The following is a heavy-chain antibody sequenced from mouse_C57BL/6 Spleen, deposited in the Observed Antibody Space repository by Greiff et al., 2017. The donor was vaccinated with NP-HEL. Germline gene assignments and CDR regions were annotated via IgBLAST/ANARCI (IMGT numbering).Heavy chain of an antibody. CDR1: GYAFSSSW. V-gene: IGHV1-82*01. CDR2: IYPGDGDT. J-gene: IGHJ2*01. CDR3: ARMAYYYGSSYVGPWPFDY. D-gene: IGHD1-1*01. Sequence: QVQLQQSGPELVKPGASVKISCKASGYAFSSSWMNWVKQRPGKGLEWIGRIYPGDGDTNYNGKFKGKATLTADKSSSTAYMQLSSLTSEDSAVYFCARMAYYYGSSYVGPWPFDYWGQGTTLTVSS.